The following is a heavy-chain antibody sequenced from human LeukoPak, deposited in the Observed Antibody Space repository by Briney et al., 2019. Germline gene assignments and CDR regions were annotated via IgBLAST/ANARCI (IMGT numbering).Heavy chain of an antibody. V-gene: IGHV3-7*01. Sequence: PGGSLRLSCAASGFTFSTYYMTWVRQAPGKGLEWVANINQDGSEKYYVDSVKGRFTTSRDNAKNSLSLQMNSLRAEDTAVYSCARTRVSGGTFYHPFDYWGQGTLVTVSS. D-gene: IGHD2-15*01. CDR3: ARTRVSGGTFYHPFDY. CDR1: GFTFSTYY. J-gene: IGHJ4*02. CDR2: INQDGSEK.